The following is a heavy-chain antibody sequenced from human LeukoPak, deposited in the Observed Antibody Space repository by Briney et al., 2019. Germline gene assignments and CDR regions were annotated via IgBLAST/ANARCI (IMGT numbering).Heavy chain of an antibody. Sequence: GGSLRLSCAASGFTFSTSARRWVRQAPGKGLEWVSDIGGSGASTYYADSVKGRFTISRDNFKNVLYLQMSSLRVEDTAVYYCAKDRIWGQGTMVTVSS. CDR3: AKDRI. J-gene: IGHJ3*02. V-gene: IGHV3-23*01. CDR2: IGGSGAST. CDR1: GFTFSTSA.